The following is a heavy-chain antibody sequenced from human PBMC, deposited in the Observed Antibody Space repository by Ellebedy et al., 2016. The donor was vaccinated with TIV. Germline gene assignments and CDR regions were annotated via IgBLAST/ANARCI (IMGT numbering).Heavy chain of an antibody. D-gene: IGHD3-22*01. CDR2: INPSGGCT. Sequence: AASVKVSCKASGYTFTNYYMHWVRQAPGQGLEWMGIINPSGGCTSYAQKFQGRVTMTRDTSTSTVYMELSSLRSEDTAVYYCARVSLPYYYDSSGYSGGFDYWGQGTLVTVSS. J-gene: IGHJ4*02. CDR1: GYTFTNYY. CDR3: ARVSLPYYYDSSGYSGGFDY. V-gene: IGHV1-46*01.